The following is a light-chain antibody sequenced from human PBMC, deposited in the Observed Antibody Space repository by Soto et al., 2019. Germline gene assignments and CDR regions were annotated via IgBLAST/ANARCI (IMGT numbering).Light chain of an antibody. CDR2: DTN. V-gene: IGLV7-46*01. CDR3: LLSSSAV. Sequence: QAVVTQEPSLTVSPGGTVTLTCGSSTGAVTSGHYPYWFQQKPGQAPRTLIYDTNNKHSWTPARFSGSLLGGKAALTLSGAQPEDEAEYYCLLSSSAVFGEGTKLTVL. J-gene: IGLJ2*01. CDR1: TGAVTSGHY.